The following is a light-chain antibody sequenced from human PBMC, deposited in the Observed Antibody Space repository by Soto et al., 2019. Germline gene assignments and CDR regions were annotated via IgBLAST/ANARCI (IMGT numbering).Light chain of an antibody. CDR3: SSYTRSTKLV. V-gene: IGLV2-14*03. Sequence: HSALTQPASVSGSPGQSITISCTGTSSDIGAYNYVSWYQQHPGKAPKLMIYDVSNRPSGVSNRFSGSKSGNTASLTISGLQAEDEADYYCSSYTRSTKLVFGGGTKLTVL. J-gene: IGLJ2*01. CDR2: DVS. CDR1: SSDIGAYNY.